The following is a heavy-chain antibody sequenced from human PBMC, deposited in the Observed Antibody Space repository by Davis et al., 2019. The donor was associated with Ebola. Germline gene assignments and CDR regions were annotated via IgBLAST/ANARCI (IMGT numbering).Heavy chain of an antibody. V-gene: IGHV1-69*13. CDR1: AGTFSSYA. J-gene: IGHJ5*02. Sequence: AASVKVSCKASAGTFSSYAISWVRQAPGQGLEWMGGIIPIFGTANYAQKFQGRVTITADESTSTAYMELSSLRSEDTAVYYCARHTVPGWFDPWGQGTLVTVSS. D-gene: IGHD4-11*01. CDR3: ARHTVPGWFDP. CDR2: IIPIFGTA.